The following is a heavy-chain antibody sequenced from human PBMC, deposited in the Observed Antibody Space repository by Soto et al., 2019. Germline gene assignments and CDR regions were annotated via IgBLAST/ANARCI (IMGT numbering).Heavy chain of an antibody. CDR3: AAGPAATPHWFDP. Sequence: SETLSLTCAVSGGSISSGGYSWSWIRQPPGKGLEWIGYIYHSGSTYYNPSLKSRVTISVDRSKNQFSLKLSSVTAADTAVYYCAAGPAATPHWFDPWGQGTLVTVSS. D-gene: IGHD6-13*01. CDR2: IYHSGST. V-gene: IGHV4-30-2*01. CDR1: GGSISSGGYS. J-gene: IGHJ5*02.